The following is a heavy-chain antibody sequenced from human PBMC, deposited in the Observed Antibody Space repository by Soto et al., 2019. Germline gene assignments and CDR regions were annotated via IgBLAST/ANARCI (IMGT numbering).Heavy chain of an antibody. CDR1: GFTFDDYA. Sequence: PGGSLRLSCAASGFTFDDYAMHWVRQAPGKGLEWVSGISCSSGSIYYADSVKGRFTISRDNSKNTLYLQMNSLRAEDTAVYYCAKDSPLNPFRDYWGQGTLVTVSS. J-gene: IGHJ4*02. CDR2: ISCSSGSI. CDR3: AKDSPLNPFRDY. V-gene: IGHV3-23*01.